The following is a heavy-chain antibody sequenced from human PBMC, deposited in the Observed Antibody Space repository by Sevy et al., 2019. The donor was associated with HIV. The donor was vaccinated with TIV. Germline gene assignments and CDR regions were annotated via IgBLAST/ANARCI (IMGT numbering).Heavy chain of an antibody. V-gene: IGHV3-11*06. CDR1: GFTFSDFY. CDR3: ARDRRNYAGQYFDY. J-gene: IGHJ4*02. Sequence: GGSLRLSCEVSGFTFSDFYMSWIRQAPGKGLEWVSDISSGSTYTKSADSVKGRFTISRDNAKNSLYLQMNSLRVEDTAVYYCARDRRNYAGQYFDYWGQGTLVNVSS. D-gene: IGHD1-7*01. CDR2: ISSGSTYT.